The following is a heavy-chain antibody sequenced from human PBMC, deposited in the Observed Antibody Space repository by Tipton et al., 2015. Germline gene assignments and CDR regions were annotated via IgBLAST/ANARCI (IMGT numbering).Heavy chain of an antibody. Sequence: SLRLSCAASGFTFSNYAMIWVRQAPGKGLEWVSSIHGRGDNTYYADSVKGRFTISRDNSKNTVYLQMNSLRADDTAIYFCLSRFSSASLDAWGQGTLVTVST. V-gene: IGHV3-23*01. CDR1: GFTFSNYA. D-gene: IGHD6-6*01. J-gene: IGHJ5*02. CDR3: LSRFSSASLDA. CDR2: IHGRGDNT.